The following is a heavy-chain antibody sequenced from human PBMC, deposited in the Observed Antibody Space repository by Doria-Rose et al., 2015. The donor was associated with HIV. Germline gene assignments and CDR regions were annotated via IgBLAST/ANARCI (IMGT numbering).Heavy chain of an antibody. Sequence: QVQLQESGPGLVKPAETLSLTCTVSGGSISSYYWNWVRQPPGKGLEWIGYIYSSGSPHYNSSLKSRVTISIDPSKTQFPRKLSSVTAADTAVYYCARFRPSRGIYCSLDVWGKGTTVTVSS. CDR1: GGSISSYY. CDR2: IYSSGSP. D-gene: IGHD3-10*01. CDR3: ARFRPSRGIYCSLDV. V-gene: IGHV4-4*09. J-gene: IGHJ6*04.